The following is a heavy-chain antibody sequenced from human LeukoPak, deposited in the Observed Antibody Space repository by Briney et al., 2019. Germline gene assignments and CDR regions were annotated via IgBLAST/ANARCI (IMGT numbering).Heavy chain of an antibody. V-gene: IGHV4-59*01. CDR3: ARETAARVAFDI. Sequence: SETLSLTCAVYGGSFSGYYWSWIRQPPGKGLEWIGYIYYSGSTNYNPSLKSRVTISVDTSKNQFSLKLSSVTAADTAVYYCARETAARVAFDIWGQGTMVTVSS. D-gene: IGHD6-13*01. J-gene: IGHJ3*02. CDR1: GGSFSGYY. CDR2: IYYSGST.